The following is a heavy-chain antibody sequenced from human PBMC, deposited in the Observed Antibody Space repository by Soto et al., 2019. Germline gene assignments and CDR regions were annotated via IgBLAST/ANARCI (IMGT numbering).Heavy chain of an antibody. J-gene: IGHJ4*02. V-gene: IGHV3-15*01. CDR1: GFTFSNAW. CDR2: IKSKTDGGTT. Sequence: EVQLVESGGGLVKPGGSLRLSCAASGFTFSNAWMSWVRQAPGKGLEWVGRIKSKTDGGTTDYAAPVKGRFTISRDDSKNTLYLQMNSLKTEDTAVYYCTTDLAGRYSLNLWGQGTLVTVSS. CDR3: TTDLAGRYSLNL. D-gene: IGHD5-18*01.